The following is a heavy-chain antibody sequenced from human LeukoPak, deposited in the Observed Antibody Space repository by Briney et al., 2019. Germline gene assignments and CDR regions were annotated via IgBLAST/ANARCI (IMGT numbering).Heavy chain of an antibody. CDR3: AKYGAARPRSGFDY. CDR1: GFTFSSYA. D-gene: IGHD6-6*01. Sequence: PGGSLRLSCAASGFTFSSYAMSWVRQAPGKGLEWVSAISGSGGSTYYADSVKGRFTISRDKSKNTLYLQMNSLRAEDTAVYYCAKYGAARPRSGFDYWGQGTLVTVSS. CDR2: ISGSGGST. V-gene: IGHV3-23*01. J-gene: IGHJ4*02.